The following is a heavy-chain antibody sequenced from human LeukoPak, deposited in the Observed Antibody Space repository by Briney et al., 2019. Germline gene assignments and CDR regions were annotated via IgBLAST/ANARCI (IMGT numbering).Heavy chain of an antibody. V-gene: IGHV1-2*02. J-gene: IGHJ6*03. CDR1: GYTFTGYY. CDR2: INPNSGGT. D-gene: IGHD3-10*01. CDR3: ARDRVLLWFGELSLYYYMDV. Sequence: GASVKVSCKASGYTFTGYYMHWVRRAPGQGLEWIGWINPNSGGTNYAQKFQGRVTMTRDTSISTAYMELSRLRSDDTAVYYCARDRVLLWFGELSLYYYMDVWGKGTTVTVSS.